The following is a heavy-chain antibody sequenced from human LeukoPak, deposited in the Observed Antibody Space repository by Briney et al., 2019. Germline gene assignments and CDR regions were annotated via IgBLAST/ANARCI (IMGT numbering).Heavy chain of an antibody. CDR3: AKEFAGYGDYTTDAFDI. V-gene: IGHV3-30*18. Sequence: GGSLRLSCAASGFTFSSYGMHWVRQAPGKGLEWVAVISYDGSNQYYADSVKGRFTTSRDNYKNTLYLQMNSLRAEDTAVYYCAKEFAGYGDYTTDAFDIWGQGTMVTVSS. CDR1: GFTFSSYG. CDR2: ISYDGSNQ. J-gene: IGHJ3*02. D-gene: IGHD4-17*01.